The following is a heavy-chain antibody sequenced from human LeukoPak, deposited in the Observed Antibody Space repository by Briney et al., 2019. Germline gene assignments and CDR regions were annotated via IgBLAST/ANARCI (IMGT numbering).Heavy chain of an antibody. CDR3: ARASDSSGYYDLDY. CDR2: IFSRGSS. D-gene: IGHD3-22*01. CDR1: GGSISNYY. Sequence: SETLSLTCSVSGGSISNYYWSWIRQPPGKGLEWIGYIFSRGSSNYSPSLKSRVTISVDTSKNQLSLKLSAVTAAVTAVYYCARASDSSGYYDLDYWGQGTLVTVSS. V-gene: IGHV4-59*01. J-gene: IGHJ4*02.